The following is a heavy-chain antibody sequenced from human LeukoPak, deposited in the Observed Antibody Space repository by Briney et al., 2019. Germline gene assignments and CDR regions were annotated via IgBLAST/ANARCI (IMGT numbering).Heavy chain of an antibody. CDR1: GGTFSSYA. CDR2: INPNSGGT. J-gene: IGHJ6*02. D-gene: IGHD2/OR15-2a*01. Sequence: ASVKVSCKASGGTFSSYAISCVRQAPGQGLEWMGWINPNSGGTNYAQKFQGWVTMTRDTSISTAYMELSRLRSDDTAVYYCARVLGNYYYGMDVWGQGTTVTVSS. CDR3: ARVLGNYYYGMDV. V-gene: IGHV1-2*04.